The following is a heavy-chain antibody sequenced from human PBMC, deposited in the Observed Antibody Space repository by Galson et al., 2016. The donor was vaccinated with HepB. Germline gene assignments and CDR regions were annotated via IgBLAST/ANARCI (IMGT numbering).Heavy chain of an antibody. CDR3: ARDGGYYGMDV. V-gene: IGHV3-53*01. Sequence: SLRLSCAASGFTFSTYVMTWVRQAPGKGLEWVSVIYSGASTYYADSVKGRFTISRDSSKNTLYLQMNSLRAEDTAVYYCARDGGYYGMDVWGQGTTVTVSS. CDR2: IYSGAST. CDR1: GFTFSTYV. J-gene: IGHJ6*02.